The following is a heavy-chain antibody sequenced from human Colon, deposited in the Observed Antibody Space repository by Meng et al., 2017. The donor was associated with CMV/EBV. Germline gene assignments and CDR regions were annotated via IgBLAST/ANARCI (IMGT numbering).Heavy chain of an antibody. D-gene: IGHD3-9*01. J-gene: IGHJ5*01. CDR2: ITRGADGT. CDR3: AKDDWEGHDS. V-gene: IGHV3-23*01. CDR1: GFTFSNYA. Sequence: GESLKISCAASGFTFSNYAMSWVRQAPGKGLEWVSTITRGADGTYYADSVKGRFTISRDNAKNTLYLEMNNLGADDTAVYYCAKDDWEGHDSWGQGTLVTVS.